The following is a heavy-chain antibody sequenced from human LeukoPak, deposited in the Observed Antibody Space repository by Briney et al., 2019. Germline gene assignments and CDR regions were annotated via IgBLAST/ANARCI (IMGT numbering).Heavy chain of an antibody. CDR3: ASLGTLRS. J-gene: IGHJ5*02. V-gene: IGHV4-39*01. D-gene: IGHD7-27*01. Sequence: PSETLSLTCTVSGGSVSSSTYYWGWIRQPPGKGLEWIGSISYSGTNYNNPSLKSRVSISIDTSKNQFSVKLASVSAADTAMYYCASLGTLRSWGQGTLVTVSS. CDR1: GGSVSSSTYY. CDR2: ISYSGTN.